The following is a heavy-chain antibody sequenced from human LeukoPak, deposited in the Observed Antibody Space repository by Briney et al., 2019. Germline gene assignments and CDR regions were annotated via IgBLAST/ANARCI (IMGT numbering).Heavy chain of an antibody. D-gene: IGHD3-3*01. J-gene: IGHJ4*02. CDR3: ARDAFTRQYDFWSGTPPYY. CDR2: ISNRGDGT. V-gene: IGHV3-23*01. CDR1: GFTFSDYA. Sequence: AGGSLRLSCAASGFTFSDYAMSWVRQAPGKGLEWVSGISNRGDGTYYAASVKGRFTISRDNSKNTVFLQMNSLRAEDTAVYYCARDAFTRQYDFWSGTPPYYWGQGTLVTVSS.